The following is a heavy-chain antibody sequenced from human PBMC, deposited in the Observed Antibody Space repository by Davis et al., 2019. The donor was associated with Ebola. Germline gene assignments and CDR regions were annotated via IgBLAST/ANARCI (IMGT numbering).Heavy chain of an antibody. CDR1: GYTFTGYY. Sequence: ASVKVSCKASGYTFTGYYMHWVRQAPGQGLEWMGWINPNSGGTNYAQKFQGRVTMTRDTSISTAYMELSRLRSDDTAVYYCARERLLTYGMDVWGQGTTVTVSS. V-gene: IGHV1-2*02. J-gene: IGHJ6*02. CDR2: INPNSGGT. CDR3: ARERLLTYGMDV. D-gene: IGHD2-8*02.